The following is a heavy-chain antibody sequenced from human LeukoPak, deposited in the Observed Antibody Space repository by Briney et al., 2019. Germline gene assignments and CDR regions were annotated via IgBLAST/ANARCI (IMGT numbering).Heavy chain of an antibody. CDR2: ISYDGSNR. CDR1: GFTFSSYA. D-gene: IGHD3-22*01. V-gene: IGHV3-30-3*01. CDR3: AREGAPYDSRFEGPGSPQANHYYFDY. Sequence: GGSLRLSCAASGFTFSSYAMHWVRQAPGKGLEWVAVISYDGSNRYYADSVKGRFTNSRDNSKNTLYLQMNSLRAEDTAVYYCAREGAPYDSRFEGPGSPQANHYYFDYWGQGTLVTVSS. J-gene: IGHJ4*02.